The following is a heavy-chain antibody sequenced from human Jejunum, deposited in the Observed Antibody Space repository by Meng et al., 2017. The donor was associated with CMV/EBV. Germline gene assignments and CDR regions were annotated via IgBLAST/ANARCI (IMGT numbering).Heavy chain of an antibody. D-gene: IGHD1-26*01. CDR3: ARGPGASTREGFDY. Sequence: VQLQVPGPGLLKPSETLSLTSTVSGGSVHNYYWSWIRKSVGKGLEWIGRFYSSDTYNYHPSLDSRVTMSLDTSKNQFSLNLRSVTAADTATYYCARGPGASTREGFDYWGLGTLVTVSS. CDR1: GGSVHNYY. CDR2: FYSSDTY. J-gene: IGHJ4*02. V-gene: IGHV4-4*07.